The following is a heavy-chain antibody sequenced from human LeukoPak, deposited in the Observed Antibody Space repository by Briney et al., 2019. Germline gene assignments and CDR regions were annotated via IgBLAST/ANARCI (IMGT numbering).Heavy chain of an antibody. CDR3: ARDVSRVRILSWFDP. V-gene: IGHV1-2*02. J-gene: IGHJ5*02. CDR1: GYTFSDYY. D-gene: IGHD1-1*01. CDR2: IIPNSGGT. Sequence: ASVKVSCKASGYTFSDYYIHWVRQAPGQGLEWMGWIIPNSGGTNYAQKFQGRVTLTRDTSISTAYMELSSLRSDDTAVYYCARDVSRVRILSWFDPWGQGTLVTVSS.